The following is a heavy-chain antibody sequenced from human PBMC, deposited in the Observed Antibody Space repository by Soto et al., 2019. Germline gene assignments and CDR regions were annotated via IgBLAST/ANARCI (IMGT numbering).Heavy chain of an antibody. CDR2: ISYDGSNK. D-gene: IGHD1-26*01. CDR1: GFTFSSYA. V-gene: IGHV3-30-3*01. CDR3: AREPRGATHRALWYFDY. J-gene: IGHJ4*02. Sequence: GGSLRLSCAASGFTFSSYAMHWVRQAPGKGLEWVAVISYDGSNKYYADSVKGRFTISRDNSKNTLYLQMNSLRAEDTAVYYCAREPRGATHRALWYFDYWGQGTLVTVSS.